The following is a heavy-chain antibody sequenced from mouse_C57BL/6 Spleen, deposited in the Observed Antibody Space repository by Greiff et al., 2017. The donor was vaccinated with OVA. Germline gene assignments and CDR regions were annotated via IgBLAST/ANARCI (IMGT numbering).Heavy chain of an antibody. Sequence: EVKVVESGGGLVKPGGSLKLSCAASGFTFSDYGMHWVRQAPEKGLEWVAYISSGSSTIYYADTVKGRFTLSRDNAKNTLFLQMTSLRSEDTAMYYCARGLYYSNYPFAYWGQGTLVTVSA. D-gene: IGHD2-5*01. CDR2: ISSGSSTI. CDR1: GFTFSDYG. V-gene: IGHV5-17*01. J-gene: IGHJ3*01. CDR3: ARGLYYSNYPFAY.